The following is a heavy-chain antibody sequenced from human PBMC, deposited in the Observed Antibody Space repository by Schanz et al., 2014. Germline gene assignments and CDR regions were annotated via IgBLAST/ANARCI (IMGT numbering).Heavy chain of an antibody. D-gene: IGHD2-21*01. CDR1: GYSINTSDW. CDR2: IYYSGST. Sequence: QVQLQESGPGLVKPSDTLSLTCAVSGYSINTSDWWGWIRQPPGKGLEWIGYIYYSGSTYYNPSLKSRVTMSVDTPKNQFSLKLSSVTAADTAVYYCTRSTLWSYDVWGRGTMVIVSS. CDR3: TRSTLWSYDV. J-gene: IGHJ3*01. V-gene: IGHV4-28*07.